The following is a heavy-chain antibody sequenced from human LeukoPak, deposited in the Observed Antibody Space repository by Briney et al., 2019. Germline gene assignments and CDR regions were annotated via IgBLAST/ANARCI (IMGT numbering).Heavy chain of an antibody. Sequence: ASVKVSCKASGYTFTGYYMHWVRQAPGQGLEWMGWINPNSGGTNYAQKFQGRVTMTRDTSISTAYMELSRLRSDDTAVYYRARLRLARSGGDYDRDYYFDYWGQGTLVTVSS. D-gene: IGHD2-21*02. J-gene: IGHJ4*02. V-gene: IGHV1-2*02. CDR1: GYTFTGYY. CDR3: ARLRLARSGGDYDRDYYFDY. CDR2: INPNSGGT.